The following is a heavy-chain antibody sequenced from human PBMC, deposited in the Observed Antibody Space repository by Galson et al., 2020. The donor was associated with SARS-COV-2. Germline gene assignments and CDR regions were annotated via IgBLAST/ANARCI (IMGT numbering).Heavy chain of an antibody. CDR2: INGDDST. D-gene: IGHD6-19*01. CDR3: ARDAWDSIGWYYFDY. V-gene: IGHV3-23*01. J-gene: IGHJ4*02. Sequence: GESLKISCAASGFNFRAFAMNWVRQAPGKGLEWVSVINGDDSTYYTDSVRGRFTISRDPSKNTLFLEMSGLGAEDTAVYYCARDAWDSIGWYYFDYWGQGTQVTVSS. CDR1: GFNFRAFA.